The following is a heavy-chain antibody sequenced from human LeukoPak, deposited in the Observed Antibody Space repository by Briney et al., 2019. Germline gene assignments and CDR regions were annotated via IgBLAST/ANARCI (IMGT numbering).Heavy chain of an antibody. V-gene: IGHV4-59*01. CDR2: IHYTGST. CDR3: ARGGWSLDY. Sequence: PSETLSLTCTVSGGSMSNMYWSWIRQPPGRGLEWIGYIHYTGSTNYNPSLKSRISMSVDTSKSQLSLRVTSVTAADTALYYCARGGWSLDYWGQGTLVTVSS. J-gene: IGHJ4*02. D-gene: IGHD6-19*01. CDR1: GGSMSNMY.